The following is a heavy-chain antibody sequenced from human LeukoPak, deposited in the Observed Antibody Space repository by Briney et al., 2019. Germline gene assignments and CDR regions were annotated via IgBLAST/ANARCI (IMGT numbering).Heavy chain of an antibody. CDR2: IIPIFSTA. CDR1: GGTFSSYA. CDR3: ARGGYDYSNAFGYFDY. Sequence: SVKVSCKASGGTFSSYAISWVRQAPGQGLEWMGGIIPIFSTANYAQKFQGRVTITADKSTSTAYMELSSLRSEDTAVYYCARGGYDYSNAFGYFDYWGQGTLVAVSS. J-gene: IGHJ4*02. D-gene: IGHD4-11*01. V-gene: IGHV1-69*06.